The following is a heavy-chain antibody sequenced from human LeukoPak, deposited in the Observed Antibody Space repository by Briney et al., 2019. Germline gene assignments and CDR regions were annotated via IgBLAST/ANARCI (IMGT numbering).Heavy chain of an antibody. J-gene: IGHJ4*03. CDR3: ARYDFSTYSGFNSFDS. CDR2: TNVANDYT. D-gene: IGHD4-11*01. CDR1: GYTFTHYA. Sequence: VSVKVSCKASGYTFTHYAVHWVRQAPGQRLEWMGWTNVANDYTESSQKFQDRFIITSDPSATTVYMELSSLRSEDTAVYYCARYDFSTYSGFNSFDSLSQGSVVTVYS. V-gene: IGHV1-3*01.